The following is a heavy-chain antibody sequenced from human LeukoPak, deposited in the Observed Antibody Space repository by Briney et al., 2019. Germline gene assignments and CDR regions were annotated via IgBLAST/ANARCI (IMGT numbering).Heavy chain of an antibody. J-gene: IGHJ4*02. CDR2: ISYDGSIN. CDR3: ARDRRYCGGGSCYFDYFFDY. CDR1: GFNFNSYA. V-gene: IGHV3-30-3*01. Sequence: GRSLRLSCAASGFNFNSYAVHWVRQAPGKGLEWVAVISYDGSINFYAASVKGRFTISRDNSKNTLYLQMNSLGAEDSALYFCARDRRYCGGGSCYFDYFFDYWGQGTLVTVSS. D-gene: IGHD2-15*01.